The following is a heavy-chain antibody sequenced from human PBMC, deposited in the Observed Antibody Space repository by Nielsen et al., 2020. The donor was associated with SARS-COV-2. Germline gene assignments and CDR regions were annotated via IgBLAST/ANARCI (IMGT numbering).Heavy chain of an antibody. D-gene: IGHD3-10*01. CDR1: GFTFSSYW. V-gene: IGHV3-7*01. J-gene: IGHJ5*02. CDR2: IKQDGSEK. Sequence: GESLKISCAASGFTFSSYWMSWVRQAPGKGLEWVANIKQDGSEKYYVDSVKGRFTISRDNAKNSLYLQMNSLRAEDTAVYYCARLRDGSGSYGWFDPWGQGTLVTVSS. CDR3: ARLRDGSGSYGWFDP.